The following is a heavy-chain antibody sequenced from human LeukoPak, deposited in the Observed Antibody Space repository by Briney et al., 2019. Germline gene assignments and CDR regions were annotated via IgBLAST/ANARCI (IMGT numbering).Heavy chain of an antibody. J-gene: IGHJ4*02. CDR2: ISGSGGTT. V-gene: IGHV3-23*01. Sequence: GGSLRLSCGASGFTFTTYGMSWVRQAPGKGLEWVSAISGSGGTTSYADSVKGRFTISRDNSKNTLYLQMNSLRAEDTAVYYCARDLRSSGYYAFDYWGQGTLVTVSS. D-gene: IGHD3-22*01. CDR3: ARDLRSSGYYAFDY. CDR1: GFTFTTYG.